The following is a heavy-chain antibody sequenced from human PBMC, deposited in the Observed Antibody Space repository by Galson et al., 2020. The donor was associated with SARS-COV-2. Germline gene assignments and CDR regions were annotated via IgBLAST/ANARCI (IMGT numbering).Heavy chain of an antibody. CDR2: ISVSSTNL. Sequence: VGSLRLSFAASGFTFSSYSMSWVRQAPGQALEWVSSISVSSTNLHYADSVEGRFTISRDNAKNKLYLQMNSLRADDTAVYYCVRGPSGSGKGFANPSGYWGQGTLVTVSS. J-gene: IGHJ4*02. V-gene: IGHV3-21*01. CDR1: GFTFSSYS. CDR3: VRGPSGSGKGFANPSGY. D-gene: IGHD3-10*01.